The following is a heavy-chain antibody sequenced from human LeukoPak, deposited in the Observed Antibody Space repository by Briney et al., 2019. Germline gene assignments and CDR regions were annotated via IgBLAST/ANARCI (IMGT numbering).Heavy chain of an antibody. CDR3: ARGQVGAWFDP. J-gene: IGHJ5*02. CDR2: IYYSGGT. V-gene: IGHV4-39*01. D-gene: IGHD2-15*01. CDR1: GGSLTSTNYY. Sequence: PSETLSLTCTVSGGSLTSTNYYWGWIRQSPGKGLEWIGSIYYSGGTYYNPSLKSRVTISVNTSKNQLSLKLSSVTAADTAVYYCARGQVGAWFDPWGQGALVAVSS.